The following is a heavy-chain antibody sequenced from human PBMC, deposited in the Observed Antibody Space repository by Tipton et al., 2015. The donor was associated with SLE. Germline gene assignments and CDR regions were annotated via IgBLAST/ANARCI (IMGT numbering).Heavy chain of an antibody. CDR1: GGSISSNSHY. J-gene: IGHJ4*02. D-gene: IGHD2/OR15-2a*01. V-gene: IGHV4-39*07. CDR2: IHYSGTT. Sequence: TLSLTCTVFGGSISSNSHYWGWVRQPPWKGLEWIGSIHYSGTTYLNPSLKGRLSLSVDTSKNQFSLRLSAATAADTARYFCARNIDSAMYIDHWGQGILVTVSS. CDR3: ARNIDSAMYIDH.